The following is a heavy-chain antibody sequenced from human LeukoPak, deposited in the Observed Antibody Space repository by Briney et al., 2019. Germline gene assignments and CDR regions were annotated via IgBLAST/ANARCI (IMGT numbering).Heavy chain of an antibody. D-gene: IGHD2-21*01. J-gene: IGHJ4*02. Sequence: GGSLRLSCAASGFTFNNYAMGWVRQPPGKGLEWLSAIDGGGDATKYADSVKGRFTISRDNSKNTLSLQMNSLRVEDTAIYYCAKSDCGSDGCRLLNYWGQGILVTVSS. CDR2: IDGGGDAT. CDR1: GFTFNNYA. CDR3: AKSDCGSDGCRLLNY. V-gene: IGHV3-23*01.